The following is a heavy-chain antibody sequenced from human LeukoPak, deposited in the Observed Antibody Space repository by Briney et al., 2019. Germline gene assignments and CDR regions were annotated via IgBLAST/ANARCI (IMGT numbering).Heavy chain of an antibody. V-gene: IGHV4-34*01. CDR3: ARRNVLRFLGRNWFDP. J-gene: IGHJ5*02. CDR2: INHSGST. CDR1: GFTFSSYA. Sequence: GSLGLSCAASGFTFSSYAMSWVRQPPGKGLEWIGEINHSGSTNYNPSLKSRVTISVDTSKNQFSLKLSSVTAADTAVYYCARRNVLRFLGRNWFDPWGQGTLVTVSS. D-gene: IGHD3-3*01.